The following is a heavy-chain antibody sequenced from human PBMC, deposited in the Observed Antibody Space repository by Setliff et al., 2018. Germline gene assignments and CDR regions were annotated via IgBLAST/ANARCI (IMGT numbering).Heavy chain of an antibody. CDR1: GGSFSGYF. CDR3: ARGRYYGSGSYSL. Sequence: SETLSLTCDVFGGSFSGYFRAWIRQSPGKGLEWIGDVNDSGSANYKPSLKSRLTKSRDTSKNQLSLNLSSVTAADTAVYYCARGRYYGSGSYSLWGQGTLVTVSS. CDR2: VNDSGSA. D-gene: IGHD3-10*01. J-gene: IGHJ4*02. V-gene: IGHV4-34*01.